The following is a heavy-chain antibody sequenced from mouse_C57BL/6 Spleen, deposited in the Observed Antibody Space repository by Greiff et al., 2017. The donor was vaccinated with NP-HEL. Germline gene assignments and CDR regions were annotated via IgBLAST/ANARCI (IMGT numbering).Heavy chain of an antibody. J-gene: IGHJ4*01. CDR3: ARRPYDYDVGAMDY. CDR2: ISSGSSTI. CDR1: GFTFSDYG. D-gene: IGHD2-4*01. V-gene: IGHV5-17*01. Sequence: EVQVVESGGGLVKPGGSLKLSCAASGFTFSDYGMHWVRQAPEKGLEWVAYISSGSSTIYYADTVKGRFTISRDNAKNTLFLQMTSLRSEDTAMYYCARRPYDYDVGAMDYWGQGTSVTVSS.